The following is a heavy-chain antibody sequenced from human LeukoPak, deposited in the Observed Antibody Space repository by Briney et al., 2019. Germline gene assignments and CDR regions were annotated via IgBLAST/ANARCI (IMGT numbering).Heavy chain of an antibody. CDR3: ARAGYYGSGSYLN. CDR1: VGSISSYY. V-gene: IGHV4-59*01. D-gene: IGHD3-10*01. Sequence: KPSETLSLTCTLWVGSISSYYWSWIRQPPGKGLGWIGYIYYSGSTNYNPSLKSRVTISVDSSKNQFSLKLSSVTAADTAVYYCARAGYYGSGSYLNWGQGTLVTVSS. J-gene: IGHJ4*02. CDR2: IYYSGST.